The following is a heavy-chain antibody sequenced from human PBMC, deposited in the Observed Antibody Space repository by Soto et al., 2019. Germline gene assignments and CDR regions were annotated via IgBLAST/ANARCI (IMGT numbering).Heavy chain of an antibody. D-gene: IGHD6-19*01. V-gene: IGHV5-10-1*01. CDR1: GYSFTNYW. CDR2: IDPSDSYT. J-gene: IGHJ6*02. CDR3: ARQLDRIAVEVDV. Sequence: PGESLKISCKGSGYSFTNYWISWVRQMPGKGLEWMGRIDPSDSYTNYSPSFQGHVTISADNSISTAYLQWSSLKASDTAMYYCARQLDRIAVEVDVWGQGTTVTVSS.